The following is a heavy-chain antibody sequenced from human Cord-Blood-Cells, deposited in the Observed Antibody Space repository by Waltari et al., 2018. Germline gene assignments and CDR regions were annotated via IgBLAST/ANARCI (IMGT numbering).Heavy chain of an antibody. CDR1: GYTFTGYY. D-gene: IGHD3-22*01. CDR2: INPNSGGT. Sequence: QVQLVQSGAEVKKPGASVKVSCKASGYTFTGYYMHWVRQAPGQGLEWMGWINPNSGGTNYAQKFQGWVTMTRDTSISTAYMELSRLRSDDTAVYYCARAANYYDSSGYYYVDWFDPWSQGTLVTVSS. CDR3: ARAANYYDSSGYYYVDWFDP. V-gene: IGHV1-2*04. J-gene: IGHJ5*02.